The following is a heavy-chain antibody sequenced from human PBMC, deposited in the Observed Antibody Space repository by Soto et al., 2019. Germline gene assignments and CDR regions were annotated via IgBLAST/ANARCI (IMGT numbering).Heavy chain of an antibody. CDR1: GFTFSTYA. CDR2: ISDSGTGT. J-gene: IGHJ4*02. V-gene: IGHV3-23*01. D-gene: IGHD2-2*01. Sequence: AGGSLRLSCAASGFTFSTYAMSWVRQAPGKGLEWVSAISDSGTGTYYADSVRGRFTISRDNSKNTLYLQMNSLRAEDTAVYFCAKDSCITTSCYVDYWGQGTPVTVSS. CDR3: AKDSCITTSCYVDY.